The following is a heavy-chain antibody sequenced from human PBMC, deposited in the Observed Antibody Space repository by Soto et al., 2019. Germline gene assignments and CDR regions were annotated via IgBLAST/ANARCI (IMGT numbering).Heavy chain of an antibody. CDR3: ARGLITGSHYSGGWYYFDS. CDR2: INRSGST. D-gene: IGHD6-19*01. J-gene: IGHJ4*02. V-gene: IGHV4-34*01. CDR1: GGSFGEYY. Sequence: SETLSLTCAVCGGSFGEYYWNWIRQSPGKGLEWIGEINRSGSTNYNPSLKSRVTISVHTSNSQFSLELSSVTAADTAAYYCARGLITGSHYSGGWYYFDSWGQGAQVT.